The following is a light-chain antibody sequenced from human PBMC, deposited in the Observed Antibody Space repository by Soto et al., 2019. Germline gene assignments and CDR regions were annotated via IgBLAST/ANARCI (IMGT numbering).Light chain of an antibody. CDR1: HAIRKD. Sequence: DIHMTQSPSSLSASVEDRVIITCRASHAIRKDLGWYQQKPGEAPKLLISAASSLQSGVPSRFSGSGSGTDFTLTIRSLQPEDFATYYCQQSHSSPLTFGQGTKVDIK. CDR3: QQSHSSPLT. J-gene: IGKJ1*01. V-gene: IGKV1-39*01. CDR2: AAS.